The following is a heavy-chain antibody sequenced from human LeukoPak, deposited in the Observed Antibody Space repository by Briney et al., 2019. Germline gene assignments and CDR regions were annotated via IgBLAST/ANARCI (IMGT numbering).Heavy chain of an antibody. CDR2: ISGSGGTT. CDR3: ARAVMVVANLWGVFDY. J-gene: IGHJ4*02. CDR1: GFTFSNYG. Sequence: GSLRLSCSASGFTFSNYGMSLGRQAPGEGLEWVSGISGSGGTTYYADSVKGRFTISRDNSKNTLYLQMNSLRAEDTAVYYCARAVMVVANLWGVFDYWGQGTLVTVSS. V-gene: IGHV3-23*01. D-gene: IGHD3-22*01.